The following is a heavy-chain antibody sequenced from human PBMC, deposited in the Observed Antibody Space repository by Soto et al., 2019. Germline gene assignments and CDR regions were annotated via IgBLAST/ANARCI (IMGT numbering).Heavy chain of an antibody. V-gene: IGHV3-23*01. D-gene: IGHD3-22*01. CDR1: GFTFSSYA. J-gene: IGHJ4*02. Sequence: GGSLRLSCAASGFTFSSYAMSWVRQAPGKGLEWVSAISGSGGSTYYADSVKGRFTISRDNSKNTLYLQMNSLRAEDTAVYYCAKGGLTNYYDSSGYYSPFDYWGQGTLVTVSS. CDR3: AKGGLTNYYDSSGYYSPFDY. CDR2: ISGSGGST.